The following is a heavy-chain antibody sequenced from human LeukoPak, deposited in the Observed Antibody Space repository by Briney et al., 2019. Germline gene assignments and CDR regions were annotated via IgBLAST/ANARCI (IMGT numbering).Heavy chain of an antibody. CDR2: ISYDGSNK. CDR3: ARGDELLWFGEFQDY. CDR1: GFTFSSYA. J-gene: IGHJ4*02. Sequence: GGSLRLSCAVSGFTFSSYAMHWVRQAPGKGLEWVAVISYDGSNKYYADSVKGRFTISRDNSKNTLYLQMNSLRAEDTAVYYCARGDELLWFGEFQDYWGQGTLVTVSS. V-gene: IGHV3-30-3*01. D-gene: IGHD3-10*01.